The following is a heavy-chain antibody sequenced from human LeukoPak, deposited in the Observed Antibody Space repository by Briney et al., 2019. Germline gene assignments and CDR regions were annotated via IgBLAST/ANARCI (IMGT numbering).Heavy chain of an antibody. V-gene: IGHV3-30*02. CDR3: AATYYDTSGYFYFYYYYMDV. Sequence: SGGSLRLSCVASGFTFSSYGMHWVRQAPGKGLEWVAFIRYDRSDAYYADSVKGRFTISRDNFKNTLYLQMNTLRAEDAVVYYCAATYYDTSGYFYFYYYYMDVWGKGTTVTISS. D-gene: IGHD3-22*01. CDR2: IRYDRSDA. J-gene: IGHJ6*03. CDR1: GFTFSSYG.